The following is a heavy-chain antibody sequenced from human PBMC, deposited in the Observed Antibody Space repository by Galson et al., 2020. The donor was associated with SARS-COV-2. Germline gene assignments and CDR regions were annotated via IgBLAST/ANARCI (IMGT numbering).Heavy chain of an antibody. J-gene: IGHJ3*02. V-gene: IGHV5-51*01. CDR2: IYPGDSDT. CDR1: GYSFTSYW. CDR3: AMSSGSYLYAFDI. D-gene: IGHD1-26*01. Sequence: GGSLRLSCKGSGYSFTSYWIGWVRQMPGKGLEWMGIIYPGDSDTRYSPSFQGQVTISADKSISTAYLQWSSLKASDTAMYYCAMSSGSYLYAFDIWGQGTMVTVSS.